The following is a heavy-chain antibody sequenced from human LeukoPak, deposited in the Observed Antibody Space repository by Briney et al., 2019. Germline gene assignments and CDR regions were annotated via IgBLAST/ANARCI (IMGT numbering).Heavy chain of an antibody. J-gene: IGHJ4*02. D-gene: IGHD1-26*01. CDR3: ARRRYSGSSQHFDY. V-gene: IGHV3-7*01. CDR2: IKQDGSEK. Sequence: PGGSLRLSCAASGFTFSSYWMSWVRQAPGKGLEWVANIKQDGSEKYYVDSVKGRFTISRDNAKNSLYLQMNSLGAEDTAVYYCARRRYSGSSQHFDYWGQGTLVTVSS. CDR1: GFTFSSYW.